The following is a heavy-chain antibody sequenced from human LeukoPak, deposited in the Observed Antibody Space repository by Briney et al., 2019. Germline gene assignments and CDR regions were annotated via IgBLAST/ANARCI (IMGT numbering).Heavy chain of an antibody. J-gene: IGHJ4*02. D-gene: IGHD3-22*01. CDR2: INPNSGGT. CDR3: AREVDYYDTSDYFPLGY. Sequence: ASVKVSCKASGYTFTGYYMHWVRQAPGQGLGWVGWINPNSGGTNYAQKVQGRGSMTRDTSISTAYMELSSQRSDDTAVYYCAREVDYYDTSDYFPLGYWGQGTLLTVSS. CDR1: GYTFTGYY. V-gene: IGHV1-2*02.